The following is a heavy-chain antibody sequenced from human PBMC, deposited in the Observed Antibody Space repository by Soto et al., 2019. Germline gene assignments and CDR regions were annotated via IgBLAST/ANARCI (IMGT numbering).Heavy chain of an antibody. D-gene: IGHD1-1*01. CDR1: GFTFSNDW. J-gene: IGHJ4*02. Sequence: PGGSLRLSCAASGFTFSNDWMHWVRQAPGKGLAWVSHINAAGTYTAYADSVKGRFTISRDNAKNTLYLQMDSPRDEDTGVYYCARVNEGPPGYWGQGTQV. V-gene: IGHV3-74*01. CDR3: ARVNEGPPGY. CDR2: INAAGTYT.